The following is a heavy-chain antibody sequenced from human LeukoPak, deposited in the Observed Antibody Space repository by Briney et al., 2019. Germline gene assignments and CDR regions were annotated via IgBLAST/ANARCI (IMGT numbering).Heavy chain of an antibody. CDR3: AREPPQGSSGYL. Sequence: ASVKVSCKASGGTFISYAISWVRQAPGQGLEWMGGIIPILGTANYAQKFQGRVTITADESTSTAYMELSSLRSEDTAVYYCAREPPQGSSGYLWGQGTLVTVSS. J-gene: IGHJ4*02. D-gene: IGHD3-22*01. CDR1: GGTFISYA. CDR2: IIPILGTA. V-gene: IGHV1-69*13.